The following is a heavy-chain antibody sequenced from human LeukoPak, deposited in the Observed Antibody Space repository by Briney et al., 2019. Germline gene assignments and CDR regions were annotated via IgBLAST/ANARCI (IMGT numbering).Heavy chain of an antibody. D-gene: IGHD3/OR15-3a*01. J-gene: IGHJ4*02. CDR3: TTWTSH. V-gene: IGHV3-15*01. CDR1: GFTFSDAW. CDR2: IKSKTAGGTT. Sequence: GGSLRLSCAASGFTFSDAWMTWVRQAPGKGLEWVGLIKSKTAGGTTEYAAPVKDRFTISRDDSKNTLYLQMNSLKTEDTTVYYCTTWTSHWGQGTLVTVSS.